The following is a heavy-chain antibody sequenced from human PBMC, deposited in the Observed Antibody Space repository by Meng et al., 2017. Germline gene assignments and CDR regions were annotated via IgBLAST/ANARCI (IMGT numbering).Heavy chain of an antibody. CDR1: GGTFSSYA. V-gene: IGHV1-69*01. J-gene: IGHJ4*02. Sequence: QVRAVQSGAEVKKPGSSVKGSCKASGGTFSSYAISWVRQAPGQGLEWMGGIIPIFGTANYAQKFQGRVTITADESTSTAYMELSSLRSEDTAVYYCARVLRDGYNLGYWGQGTLVTVSS. D-gene: IGHD5-24*01. CDR3: ARVLRDGYNLGY. CDR2: IIPIFGTA.